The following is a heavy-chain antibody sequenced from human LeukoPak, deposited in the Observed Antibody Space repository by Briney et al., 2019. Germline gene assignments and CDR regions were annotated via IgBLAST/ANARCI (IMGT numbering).Heavy chain of an antibody. CDR1: GYTFTSYY. Sequence: ASVKVSCKASGYTFTSYYMHWVRQAPGQGLEWMGIINPSGGSTSYAQKFQGRVTMTRDTSTSTVYMELSSLRSEDTAVYYCARDLVIAAAGSSSDDYWGQGTLVTVSS. J-gene: IGHJ4*02. D-gene: IGHD6-13*01. V-gene: IGHV1-46*01. CDR2: INPSGGST. CDR3: ARDLVIAAAGSSSDDY.